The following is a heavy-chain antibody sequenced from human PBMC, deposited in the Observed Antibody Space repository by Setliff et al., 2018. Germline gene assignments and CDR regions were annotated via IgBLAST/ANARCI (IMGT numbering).Heavy chain of an antibody. V-gene: IGHV3-30*03. CDR1: GFTFSSYS. CDR3: ATGGGQYYDR. D-gene: IGHD3-16*01. Sequence: GGSLRLSCAASGFTFSSYSMNWVRQAPGKGLEWVAVISYDGSNKYYADSVKGRFTISRDNAENTLYLQMNSLRPDDTALYYCATGGGQYYDRWGRGTLVTVSS. J-gene: IGHJ2*01. CDR2: ISYDGSNK.